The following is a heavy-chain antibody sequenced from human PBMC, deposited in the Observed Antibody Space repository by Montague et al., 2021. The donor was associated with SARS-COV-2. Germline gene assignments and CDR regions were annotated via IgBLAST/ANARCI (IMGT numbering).Heavy chain of an antibody. CDR3: ATGGTYHYGMDA. J-gene: IGHJ6*02. CDR2: IYSSGDT. V-gene: IGHV4-4*02. Sequence: SETLSLTCAVSDGSISSPNWWNWVRQPPGKGLEWIGEIYSSGDTNYNPSPKSRLTIFIDKPKNHFSLQLSSVTAADTAVYYCATGGTYHYGMDAWGQGTTVAVSS. CDR1: DGSISSPNW.